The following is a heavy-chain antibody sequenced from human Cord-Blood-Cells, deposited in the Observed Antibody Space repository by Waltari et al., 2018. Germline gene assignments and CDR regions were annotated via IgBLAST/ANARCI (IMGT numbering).Heavy chain of an antibody. D-gene: IGHD2-15*01. V-gene: IGHV1-2*04. CDR2: INPNSGGT. CDR1: GYTFTGYY. CDR3: ARDYCNGGSCYYWYFDL. J-gene: IGHJ2*01. Sequence: QVQLVQSGAEVKKPGASVKVSCKASGYTFTGYYMHWVRPAPGQGLEWMGWINPNSGGTNYAQKFQGWVTMTRDTSISTAYMELSRLRSDDTAVYYCARDYCNGGSCYYWYFDLWGRGTLVTVSS.